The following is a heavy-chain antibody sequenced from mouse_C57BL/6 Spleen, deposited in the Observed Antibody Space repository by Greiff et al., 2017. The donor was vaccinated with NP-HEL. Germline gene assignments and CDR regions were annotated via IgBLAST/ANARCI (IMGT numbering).Heavy chain of an antibody. Sequence: VQLMESGAELVKPGASVKLSCKASGYTFTEYTIHWVKQRSGQGLEWIGWFYPGSGSIKYNEKFKDKATLTADKSSSTVYMELSRLTSEDSAVYFCARHESRIYYDYDDAMDDWGKGTSVTVSS. CDR2: FYPGSGSI. V-gene: IGHV1-62-2*01. CDR3: ARHESRIYYDYDDAMDD. J-gene: IGHJ4*01. D-gene: IGHD2-4*01. CDR1: GYTFTEYT.